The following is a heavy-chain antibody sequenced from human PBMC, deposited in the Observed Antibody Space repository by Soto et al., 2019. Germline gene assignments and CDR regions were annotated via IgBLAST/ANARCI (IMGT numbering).Heavy chain of an antibody. CDR1: GGSISNYY. V-gene: IGHV4-4*07. CDR3: ARGVPAAGTDWFDP. Sequence: ETLSLTCTVSGGSISNYYWSWIRQSAEKRLEWIGRVSSTGSSYYNPSLKSRVTISVDTSKNQVSLNLTSVTAADTAVYYCARGVPAAGTDWFDPWGQGTLVTVSS. D-gene: IGHD6-13*01. J-gene: IGHJ5*02. CDR2: VSSTGSS.